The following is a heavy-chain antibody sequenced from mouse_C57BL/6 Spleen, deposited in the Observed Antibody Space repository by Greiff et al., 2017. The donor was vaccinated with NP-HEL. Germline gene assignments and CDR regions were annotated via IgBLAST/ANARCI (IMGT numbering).Heavy chain of an antibody. CDR1: GYTFTLYC. V-gene: IGHV1-77*01. D-gene: IGHD1-1*01. CDR2: IGPGSGST. CDR3: AALLPRYAMDD. J-gene: IGHJ4*01. Sequence: QVQLQESGAELVKPGASVKISCKASGYTFTLYCIHWVKQRPGQGLEWIGKIGPGSGSTYYNAKFKGKATLTVDKSSSTAYMQLSSLTSDDTAVYCCAALLPRYAMDDWGQGTSVTVAT.